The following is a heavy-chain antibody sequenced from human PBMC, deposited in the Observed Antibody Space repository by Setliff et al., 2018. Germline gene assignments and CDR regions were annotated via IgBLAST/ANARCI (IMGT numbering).Heavy chain of an antibody. CDR3: ARHKVTKKEFIRLTWFDP. CDR2: LYYTGDT. V-gene: IGHV4-39*01. D-gene: IGHD3-10*01. Sequence: SETLSLTCTVSGGSLRSNFWGWIRQSPGKGLEWIGSLYYTGDTYYNPSLKSRVTMSVDMSKNQFSLKLSSVTAADTAVYSCARHKVTKKEFIRLTWFDPWGQGTPVTVSS. CDR1: GGSLRSNF. J-gene: IGHJ5*02.